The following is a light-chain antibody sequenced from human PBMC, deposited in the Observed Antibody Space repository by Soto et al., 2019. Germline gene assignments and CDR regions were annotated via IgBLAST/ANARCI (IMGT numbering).Light chain of an antibody. J-gene: IGKJ5*01. Sequence: DIQMTQAPSSLSASVGYIVPLSCQASQDISNYLNWYQQKPGKAPKLLIYAASSVQGGVPSRFSGSGSGTDFTLTISSLQPEDFATYYCQLSDSSLTFGQGTRLEIK. CDR2: AAS. V-gene: IGKV1-39*01. CDR1: QDISNY. CDR3: QLSDSSLT.